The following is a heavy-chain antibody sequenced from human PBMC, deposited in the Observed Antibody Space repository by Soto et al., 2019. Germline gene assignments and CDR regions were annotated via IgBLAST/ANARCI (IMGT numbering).Heavy chain of an antibody. D-gene: IGHD6-6*01. Sequence: ASVKVSCKASGYTFTGYYMHWVRRAPGQGLEWMGWINPNSGGTNYAQKFQGRVTMTRDTSISTAYMELSRLRSDDTAVYYCARGRSIAARGNWFDPWGQGTLVTVSS. CDR1: GYTFTGYY. J-gene: IGHJ5*02. V-gene: IGHV1-2*02. CDR2: INPNSGGT. CDR3: ARGRSIAARGNWFDP.